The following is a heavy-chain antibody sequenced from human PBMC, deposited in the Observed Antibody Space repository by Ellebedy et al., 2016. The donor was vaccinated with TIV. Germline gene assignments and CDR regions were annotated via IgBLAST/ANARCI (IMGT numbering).Heavy chain of an antibody. CDR1: GFTFSTYA. CDR2: ISYDGSNK. CDR3: AKDRQYGSGSSFQH. J-gene: IGHJ1*01. V-gene: IGHV3-30*01. D-gene: IGHD3-10*01. Sequence: GESLKISCAASGFTFSTYAMHWVRQAPGKGLEWVAVISYDGSNKYYADSVKGRFTISRDNSKNTLYLQMNSLRAEDTAVYYCAKDRQYGSGSSFQHWGQGTLVTVSS.